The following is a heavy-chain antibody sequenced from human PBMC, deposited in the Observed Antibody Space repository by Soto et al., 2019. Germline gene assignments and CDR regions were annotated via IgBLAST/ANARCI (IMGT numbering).Heavy chain of an antibody. J-gene: IGHJ4*02. V-gene: IGHV1-46*01. D-gene: IGHD2-15*01. Sequence: ASVKVSCKASGYTLTSYYMHWVRQAPGQGLEWMGIINPSGGSTSYAQKFQGRVTMTRDTSTSTVYMELSSLRSEDTAVYYCARDERYCSGGSCYPSFDYWGQGTLVTVSS. CDR3: ARDERYCSGGSCYPSFDY. CDR1: GYTLTSYY. CDR2: INPSGGST.